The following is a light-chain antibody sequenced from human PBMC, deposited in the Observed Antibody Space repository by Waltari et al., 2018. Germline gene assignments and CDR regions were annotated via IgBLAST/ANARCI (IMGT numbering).Light chain of an antibody. CDR1: SSYVGNYNL. CDR2: EVA. J-gene: IGLJ3*02. CDR3: CSYAASSTWV. Sequence: QSALTQPASVSGSPGQSITISCTGTSSYVGNYNLSSWYQQHPGKAPKLMIYEVATRPSGVSNRFSGSKSGNTASLTISGLQAEDEADYYCCSYAASSTWVFGGGTKLTVL. V-gene: IGLV2-23*02.